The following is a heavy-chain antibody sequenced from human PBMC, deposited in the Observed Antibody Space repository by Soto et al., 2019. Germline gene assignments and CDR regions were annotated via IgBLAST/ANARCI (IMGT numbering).Heavy chain of an antibody. CDR2: ISGHNGNT. CDR3: ARHRFNYYDNTVYYYLDY. V-gene: IGHV1-18*04. J-gene: IGHJ4*02. CDR1: GYSFTSYG. D-gene: IGHD3-22*01. Sequence: AASVKVSCKASGYSFTSYGISWVRQAPGQGPEWMGWISGHNGNTNHPQSLQGRVTMTTDTSRNTAYMELRSLRSDDTAVYYCARHRFNYYDNTVYYYLDYWGQGTLVTVSS.